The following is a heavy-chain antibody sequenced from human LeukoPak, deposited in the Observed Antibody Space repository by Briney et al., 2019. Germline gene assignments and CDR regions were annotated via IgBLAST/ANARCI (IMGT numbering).Heavy chain of an antibody. V-gene: IGHV1-69*13. CDR3: ARAVGDYGWYFDY. Sequence: SVKVSCKASGGTFSSYAISWVRQAPGQGLEWMGGIIPVFGTANYAQKFQGRVTITADESTSTAYMELSSLRSEDTAVYYCARAVGDYGWYFDYWGQGTLVTVSS. J-gene: IGHJ4*02. CDR2: IIPVFGTA. CDR1: GGTFSSYA. D-gene: IGHD4-17*01.